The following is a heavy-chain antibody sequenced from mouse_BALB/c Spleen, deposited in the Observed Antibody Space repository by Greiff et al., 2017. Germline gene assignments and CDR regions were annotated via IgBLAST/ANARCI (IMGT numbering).Heavy chain of an antibody. J-gene: IGHJ4*01. CDR1: GFTFSSYG. D-gene: IGHD2-1*01. Sequence: EVQVVESGGGLVQPGGSLKLSCAASGFTFSSYGMSWVRQTPDKRLELVATINSNGGSTYYPDSVKGRFTISRDNAKNTLYLQMSSLKSEDTAMYYCAREGGNPYAMDYWGQGTSVTVSS. CDR2: INSNGGST. V-gene: IGHV5-6-3*01. CDR3: AREGGNPYAMDY.